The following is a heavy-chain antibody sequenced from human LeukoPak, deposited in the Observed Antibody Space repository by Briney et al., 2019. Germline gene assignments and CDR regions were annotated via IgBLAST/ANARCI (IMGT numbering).Heavy chain of an antibody. CDR1: GYSISSGYY. CDR2: IYHSGST. CDR3: ARGVLEWLLYFDY. J-gene: IGHJ4*02. Sequence: SETLSLTCTVSGYSISSGYYWGWIRQPPGKGLEWIGSIYHSGSTYYNPSLKSRVTISVDTSKNQFSLKLSSVTAADTAVYYCARGVLEWLLYFDYWGQGTLVTVSS. V-gene: IGHV4-38-2*02. D-gene: IGHD3-3*01.